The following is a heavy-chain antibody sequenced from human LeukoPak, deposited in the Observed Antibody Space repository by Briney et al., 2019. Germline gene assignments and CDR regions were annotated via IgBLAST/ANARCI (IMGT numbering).Heavy chain of an antibody. Sequence: SETLSLTCTVSGGSISNYYWSWIRQPPGKGLEWIAYIYYTGSTNYNPSLKSRVTISVDTSKNQFSLKLSSMIAADTAVYYCARHDSGYDYPLDYWGQGILVTVSS. V-gene: IGHV4-59*08. CDR3: ARHDSGYDYPLDY. CDR1: GGSISNYY. CDR2: IYYTGST. D-gene: IGHD5-12*01. J-gene: IGHJ4*02.